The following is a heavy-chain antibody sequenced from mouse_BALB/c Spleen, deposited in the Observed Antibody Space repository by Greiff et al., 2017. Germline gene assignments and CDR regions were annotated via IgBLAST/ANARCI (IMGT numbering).Heavy chain of an antibody. J-gene: IGHJ1*01. V-gene: IGHV1S135*01. CDR3: AEITNFDV. CDR1: GYSFTSYY. CDR2: IDPFNGGT. Sequence: VQLPQSGPELMKPGASVKISCKASGYSFTSYYMHWVKQSHGKSLEWIGYIDPFNGGTSYNQKFKGKATLTVDKSSSTAYMHLSSLTSEDSAVYYCAEITNFDVWGAGTTVTVSS. D-gene: IGHD2-4*01.